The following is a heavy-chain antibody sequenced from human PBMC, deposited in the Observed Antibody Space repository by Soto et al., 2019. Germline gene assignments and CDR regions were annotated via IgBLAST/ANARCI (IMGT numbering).Heavy chain of an antibody. V-gene: IGHV1-18*01. CDR3: ASSSANYDFWSGYSSYYYGMDV. J-gene: IGHJ6*02. D-gene: IGHD3-3*01. CDR1: GYTFTSYG. Sequence: QVQLVQSGAEVKKPGASVKVSCKASGYTFTSYGISWVRQAPGQGLEWMGWISAYNGNTNYAQKLQGRVTMTTDTSTRTAYMELRSLRSDDTAVYYCASSSANYDFWSGYSSYYYGMDVWGQGTTVTVSS. CDR2: ISAYNGNT.